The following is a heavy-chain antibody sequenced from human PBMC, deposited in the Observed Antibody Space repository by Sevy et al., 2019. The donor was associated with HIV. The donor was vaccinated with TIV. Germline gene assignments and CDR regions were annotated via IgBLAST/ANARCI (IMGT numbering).Heavy chain of an antibody. CDR3: AKGPSLGYCSSTSCPNHYYYYYGMDD. J-gene: IGHJ6*02. CDR2: IRYDGSNK. Sequence: GGSLRLSCAASGFTFSSYGMHWVRQAPGKGLEWVAFIRYDGSNKYYADPVKGRFTISRDNSKNTLYLQMNSLRAEDTAVYYCAKGPSLGYCSSTSCPNHYYYYYGMDDWGQGTTVTVSS. V-gene: IGHV3-30*02. D-gene: IGHD2-2*01. CDR1: GFTFSSYG.